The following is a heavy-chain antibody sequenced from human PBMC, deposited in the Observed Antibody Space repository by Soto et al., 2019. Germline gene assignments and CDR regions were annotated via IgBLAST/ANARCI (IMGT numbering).Heavy chain of an antibody. D-gene: IGHD6-13*01. J-gene: IGHJ6*02. V-gene: IGHV1-18*01. CDR3: ARDRRSVGIAAAGSDV. CDR1: XYTFTSXX. CDR2: ISAYNGNT. Sequence: QVQLVQSGAEVKKPGASVKVSCXXSXYTFTSXXXXXXXXXXXXXXXXMGWISAYNGNTNYAQKLQGRVTMTTDTSTSTAYMELRSLRSDDTAVYYCARDRRSVGIAAAGSDVWGQGTTVTVSS.